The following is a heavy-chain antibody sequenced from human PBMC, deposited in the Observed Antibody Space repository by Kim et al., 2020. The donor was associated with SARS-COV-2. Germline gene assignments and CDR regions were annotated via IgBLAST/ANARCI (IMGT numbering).Heavy chain of an antibody. J-gene: IGHJ4*02. D-gene: IGHD6-6*01. V-gene: IGHV3-30-3*01. CDR3: ARGFPRGQLQFDY. CDR2: ISYDGSNK. Sequence: GGSLRLSCAASGFTFSSYAMHWVRQAPGKGLEWVAVISYDGSNKYYADSVKGRFTISRDNSKNTLYLQMNSLRAEDTAVYYCARGFPRGQLQFDYWGQGTLVTVSS. CDR1: GFTFSSYA.